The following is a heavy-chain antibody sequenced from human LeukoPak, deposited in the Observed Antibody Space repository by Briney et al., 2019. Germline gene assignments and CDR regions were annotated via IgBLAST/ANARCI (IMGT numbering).Heavy chain of an antibody. J-gene: IGHJ4*02. CDR3: ARGPPNWGYDY. Sequence: ASVKVSCKASGYTFTSYDFNWVRQATGQRPEWMGWMSPNSGDTGYAQKFQDRVTMTRNTSISTAYMELSSLRSDDTAVYYCARGPPNWGYDYWGSGTLVTVSS. V-gene: IGHV1-8*01. D-gene: IGHD7-27*01. CDR1: GYTFTSYD. CDR2: MSPNSGDT.